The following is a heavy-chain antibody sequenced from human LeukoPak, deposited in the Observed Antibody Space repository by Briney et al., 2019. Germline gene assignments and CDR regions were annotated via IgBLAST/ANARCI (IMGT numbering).Heavy chain of an antibody. D-gene: IGHD2-15*01. CDR3: AKDLSWWAAADY. J-gene: IGHJ4*02. CDR1: GFTLTGNA. CDR2: VGGDERK. V-gene: IGHV3-23*01. Sequence: GGSLRLPCAASGFTLTGNAMSWVRQAPGRGLEWVSGVGGDERKHYADSVRGRFTIPRDNSMNTVHLQMNSLRVEDTAVYYCAKDLSWWAAADYWGQGALVTVSS.